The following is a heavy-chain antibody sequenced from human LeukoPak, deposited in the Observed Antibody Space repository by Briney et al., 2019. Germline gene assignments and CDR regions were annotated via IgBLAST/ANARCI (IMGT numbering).Heavy chain of an antibody. D-gene: IGHD5-18*01. CDR1: GYTFISYG. Sequence: ASVKVSCKASGYTFISYGINWVRQAPGQGLEWMGWISTYNGNTNYAQKFQGRVTMTTDTSTSTAYMEVKSLRSDDTAVYCCAREWAGGYSHGPYLDYWGQGTLVTVSS. J-gene: IGHJ4*02. CDR3: AREWAGGYSHGPYLDY. CDR2: ISTYNGNT. V-gene: IGHV1-18*04.